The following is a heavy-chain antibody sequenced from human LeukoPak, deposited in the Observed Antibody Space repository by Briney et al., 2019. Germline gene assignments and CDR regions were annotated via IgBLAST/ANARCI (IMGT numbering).Heavy chain of an antibody. CDR2: INPRGST. CDR3: ARGLRQGSAWSWGPKEKSYQYMDV. D-gene: IGHD6-19*01. J-gene: IGHJ6*04. Sequence: SETLSLTCGVSGGSFSSHYWTWIRQPPGKGLEWIGEINPRGSTNYSPSLESRVTVSADTSRNQLSLSLTSVTAADSAVYFCARGLRQGSAWSWGPKEKSYQYMDVWGTGTTVIVSS. CDR1: GGSFSSHY. V-gene: IGHV4-34*01.